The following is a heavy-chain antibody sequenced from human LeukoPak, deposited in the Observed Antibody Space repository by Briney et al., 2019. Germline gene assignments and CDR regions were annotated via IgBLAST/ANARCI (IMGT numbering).Heavy chain of an antibody. D-gene: IGHD3-22*01. CDR1: GFTFSSYW. Sequence: GGSLRLSCAAPGFTFSSYWMHWVRQAPGKGLVWVSRINSDASSTSYADSVKGRFTISRDNAKNTLYLQMNSLRAEDTAVYYCARDPYYDSSGYYGYWGQGTMVTVSS. CDR2: INSDASST. J-gene: IGHJ4*02. CDR3: ARDPYYDSSGYYGY. V-gene: IGHV3-74*01.